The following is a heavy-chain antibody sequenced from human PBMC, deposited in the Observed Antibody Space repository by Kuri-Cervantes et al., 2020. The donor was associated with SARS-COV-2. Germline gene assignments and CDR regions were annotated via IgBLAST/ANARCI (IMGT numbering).Heavy chain of an antibody. D-gene: IGHD3-3*01. CDR3: ARVGSRFLEWLLPDDAFDI. Sequence: ASVKVSCKVSGYTLTELSMHWVRQAPGKGLEWMGGFDPEDGETIYAQKFQGRVTMTRDTSISTAYMELRSLRSDDTAVYYCARVGSRFLEWLLPDDAFDIWGQGTMVTVSS. V-gene: IGHV1-24*01. J-gene: IGHJ3*02. CDR1: GYTLTELS. CDR2: FDPEDGET.